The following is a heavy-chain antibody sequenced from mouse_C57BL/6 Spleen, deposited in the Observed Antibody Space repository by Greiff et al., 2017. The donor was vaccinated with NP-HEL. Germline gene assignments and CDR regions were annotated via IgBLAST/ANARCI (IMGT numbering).Heavy chain of an antibody. V-gene: IGHV1-69*01. CDR1: GYTFTSYW. CDR3: ARRVYYGNCDY. D-gene: IGHD1-1*01. J-gene: IGHJ2*01. CDR2: IDPSDSYT. Sequence: QVQLQQSGAELVMPGASVKLSCKASGYTFTSYWMHWVKQRPGQGLEWIGEIDPSDSYTNYNQKFKGKSTLTVDKSSSTAYMQLSSLTSEDSAVYYCARRVYYGNCDYWGQGTTLTVSS.